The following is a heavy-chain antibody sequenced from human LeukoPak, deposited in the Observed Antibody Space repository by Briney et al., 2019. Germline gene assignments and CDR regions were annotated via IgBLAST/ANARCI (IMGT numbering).Heavy chain of an antibody. Sequence: GGSLRLSCAASGFTFSSYWMSWVRQAPGKGLEWVANIKQDGSEKYYVDSVKGRFTISRDNAKNSLYLQMNSLRAEDTAVYYCARDREVVPAAWDYYYYYGMDVWGQGTTVTASS. D-gene: IGHD2-2*01. CDR3: ARDREVVPAAWDYYYYYGMDV. CDR1: GFTFSSYW. V-gene: IGHV3-7*01. J-gene: IGHJ6*02. CDR2: IKQDGSEK.